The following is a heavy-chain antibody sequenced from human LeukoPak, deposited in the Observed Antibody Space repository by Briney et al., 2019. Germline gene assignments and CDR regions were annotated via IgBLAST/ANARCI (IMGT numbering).Heavy chain of an antibody. Sequence: PGGSLRLSCAASGFTFSSYAMSWVRQAPGKGLEWVSAISGSGGSTYYADSVKGRSTISRDNSKNTLYLQMNSLRAEDTAVYYCAKDARSYSSGWFDFDYWGQGTLVTVSS. D-gene: IGHD6-19*01. CDR3: AKDARSYSSGWFDFDY. V-gene: IGHV3-23*01. CDR2: ISGSGGST. J-gene: IGHJ4*02. CDR1: GFTFSSYA.